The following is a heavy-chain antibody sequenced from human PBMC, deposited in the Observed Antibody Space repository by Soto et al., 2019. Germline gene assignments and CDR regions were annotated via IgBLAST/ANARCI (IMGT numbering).Heavy chain of an antibody. Sequence: QVQLVQSGAEVKKPGSSVKVSCKTSGGTLRNHINTWVRQAPGQRLEWMGRVIPLLDITNYAQKFQGRVTITADKSTSTTYLEMNSLRSEDTAVYYCARDSPIGSTFSGYDAIDYWGQGTLVTVSS. J-gene: IGHJ4*02. V-gene: IGHV1-69*08. D-gene: IGHD5-12*01. CDR3: ARDSPIGSTFSGYDAIDY. CDR2: VIPLLDIT. CDR1: GGTLRNHI.